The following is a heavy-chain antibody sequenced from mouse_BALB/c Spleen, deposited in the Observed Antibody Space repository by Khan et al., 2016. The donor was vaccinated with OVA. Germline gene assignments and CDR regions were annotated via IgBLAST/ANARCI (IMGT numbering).Heavy chain of an antibody. Sequence: EVELVESGGGLVRPGGSLKLSCAASGCSFTSYTMSWVRQTTEKRQEWVATLRSGRTYTYYPNSVKGHITTSRAKAKNTLYLQMSSLKSEDTAMYYFTSDGNYAHWYVDVWGAGTTVTVSS. CDR2: LRSGRTYT. J-gene: IGHJ1*01. CDR1: GCSFTSYT. D-gene: IGHD2-1*01. CDR3: TSDGNYAHWYVDV. V-gene: IGHV5-6-4*01.